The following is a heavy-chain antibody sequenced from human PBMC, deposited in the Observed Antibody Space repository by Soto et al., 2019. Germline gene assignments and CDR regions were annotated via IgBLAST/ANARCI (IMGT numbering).Heavy chain of an antibody. D-gene: IGHD4-17*01. Sequence: QVQLVESGGGVVQPGRSLRLSCAASGFTFSSYGMHWVRQAPGKGLEWVAVIWYDGSNKYYADSVKGRFTISRDNSKNTLYLQMNSLRAEDTAVYYCAREVSGYGESEGETYSMDVWGQGTTVTVSS. J-gene: IGHJ6*02. CDR3: AREVSGYGESEGETYSMDV. V-gene: IGHV3-33*01. CDR2: IWYDGSNK. CDR1: GFTFSSYG.